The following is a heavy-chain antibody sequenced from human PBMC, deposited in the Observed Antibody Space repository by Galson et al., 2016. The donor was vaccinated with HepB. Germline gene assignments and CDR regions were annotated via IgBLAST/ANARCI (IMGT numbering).Heavy chain of an antibody. Sequence: SLRLSCAASGFSFSSYWMSWVRQAPGKGLEWVANIQEDGSEKYYGDSVKGRFTISRDNSRNSLYLQMNSLRAEDTAVYYCARLTGYYGSYAMDVWGQGTTVTVSS. J-gene: IGHJ6*02. D-gene: IGHD3-10*01. V-gene: IGHV3-7*03. CDR1: GFSFSSYW. CDR2: IQEDGSEK. CDR3: ARLTGYYGSYAMDV.